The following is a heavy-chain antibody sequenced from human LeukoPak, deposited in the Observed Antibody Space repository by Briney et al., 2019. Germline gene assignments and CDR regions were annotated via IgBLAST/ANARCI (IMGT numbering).Heavy chain of an antibody. CDR1: GGSISSYY. J-gene: IGHJ4*02. CDR2: IYTSGRT. D-gene: IGHD6-19*01. Sequence: SETLSLTCTVSGGSISSYYWSWLRPPAGQGLEWIGRIYTSGRTNYNPSLKSRVTMSVDTSKNQFSLKLSSVTAADTAVYYCASSGWPDYFDYWGQGTLVTVSS. V-gene: IGHV4-4*07. CDR3: ASSGWPDYFDY.